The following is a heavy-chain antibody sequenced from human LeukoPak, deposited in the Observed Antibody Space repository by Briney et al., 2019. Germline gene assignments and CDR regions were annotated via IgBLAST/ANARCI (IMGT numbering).Heavy chain of an antibody. D-gene: IGHD6-6*01. Sequence: GASVKVSCKASGYTFTGYYMHWVRQAPGQGLEWMGWINPNSGGTNYAQKFQGRVTMTRDTSISTAYMELSRLRSDDTAVYYCAREVYGSSSPFDYGGQGTLVTVSS. CDR1: GYTFTGYY. V-gene: IGHV1-2*02. CDR2: INPNSGGT. J-gene: IGHJ4*02. CDR3: AREVYGSSSPFDY.